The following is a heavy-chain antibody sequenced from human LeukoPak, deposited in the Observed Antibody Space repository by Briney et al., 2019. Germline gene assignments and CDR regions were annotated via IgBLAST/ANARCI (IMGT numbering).Heavy chain of an antibody. D-gene: IGHD2-15*01. CDR2: IYDTGRT. CDR1: GGSINTYY. J-gene: IGHJ4*02. V-gene: IGHV4-59*12. CDR3: VTNSIGYCSGGNCYQVSDS. Sequence: SETLSLTCTVSGGSINTYYWSWIRQPPGKGLEWIGYIYDTGRTNYSPSLKSRVTISVDTSKNQFSLKLSSVTAADTAVYYCVTNSIGYCSGGNCYQVSDSWGQGSLVTVSS.